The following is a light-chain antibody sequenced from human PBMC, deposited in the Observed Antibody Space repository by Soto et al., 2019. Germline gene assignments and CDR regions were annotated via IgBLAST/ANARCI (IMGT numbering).Light chain of an antibody. V-gene: IGLV1-44*01. CDR1: SSNIGSNT. Sequence: QPVLTQPPSAVGTPGQTVTISCSGSSSNIGSNTVNWYQQVPGTAPKLLIYSNNLRPSGVPDRFSGSKSGTSAYLAITGLQSEDEADYYCAAWDDSLNGVFGGGTQLTVL. J-gene: IGLJ3*02. CDR3: AAWDDSLNGV. CDR2: SNN.